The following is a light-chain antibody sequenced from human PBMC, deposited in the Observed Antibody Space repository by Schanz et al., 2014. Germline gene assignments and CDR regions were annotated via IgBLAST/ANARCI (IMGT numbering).Light chain of an antibody. CDR1: QSVSSSH. Sequence: EIVLTQSPGTLSLSPGERATLSCRASQSVSSSHLAWYQQTPGQSPRLLIYGASSRATGIPDRFSGSGSGTDFTLTISRLEPEDFAVYYCQQYGSSPLYTFGQGTKLEIK. CDR2: GAS. J-gene: IGKJ2*01. CDR3: QQYGSSPLYT. V-gene: IGKV3-20*01.